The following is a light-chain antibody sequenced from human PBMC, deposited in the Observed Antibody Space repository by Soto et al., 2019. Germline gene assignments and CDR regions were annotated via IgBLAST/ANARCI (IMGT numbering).Light chain of an antibody. CDR3: QQYNSYSWT. Sequence: DIQMAQSPSTLSASVGDRVTITCRASQSISSWLAWYQQKPGKAPKLLIYKASSLESRVPSRFSGSGSGTEFTLTISILQPDDFATYYCQQYNSYSWTFGQGTKVVIK. V-gene: IGKV1-5*03. CDR2: KAS. J-gene: IGKJ1*01. CDR1: QSISSW.